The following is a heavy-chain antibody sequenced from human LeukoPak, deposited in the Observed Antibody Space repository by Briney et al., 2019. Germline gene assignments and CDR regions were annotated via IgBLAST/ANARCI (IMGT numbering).Heavy chain of an antibody. CDR1: GGSISSYY. D-gene: IGHD5-24*01. CDR2: IYYRGNT. Sequence: SETLSLTCTVSGGSISSYYWTWIRQPPGKGLEWIGYIYYRGNTNYNPSLKGRVTISVDTSKNQFSLKLRSVTAADTAVYYCARGAIEMEYYFDYWGQGTLVTVSS. CDR3: ARGAIEMEYYFDY. V-gene: IGHV4-59*01. J-gene: IGHJ4*02.